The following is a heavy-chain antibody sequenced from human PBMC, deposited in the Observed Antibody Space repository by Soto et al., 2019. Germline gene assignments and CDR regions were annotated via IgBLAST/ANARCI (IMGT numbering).Heavy chain of an antibody. Sequence: VASVKVSCKAQGYIFTKYGIGWVRQAPGHGLEWMGLINVYNGDRKVAQKFQDRVSMTTDTATDTAYMELKRLRSGDTAGYYCARLQLGGDRMLNWFDPWGQGTLVTVSS. CDR3: ARLQLGGDRMLNWFDP. CDR2: INVYNGDR. D-gene: IGHD2-21*02. J-gene: IGHJ5*02. CDR1: GYIFTKYG. V-gene: IGHV1-18*01.